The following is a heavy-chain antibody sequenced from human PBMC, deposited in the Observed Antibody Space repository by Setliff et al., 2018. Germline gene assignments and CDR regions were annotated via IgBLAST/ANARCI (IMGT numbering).Heavy chain of an antibody. J-gene: IGHJ2*01. Sequence: NPSETLSLTCSVSGASINRDYWSWVRQSPGQGLEWIGYIYSSGSTNYNPSLKSRVTILVDTSKNQFSLKLNSVTAADTAVYYCARVGRRVDPDTARRRYSDLWGRGTLVTVSS. D-gene: IGHD3-3*01. V-gene: IGHV4-59*12. CDR3: ARVGRRVDPDTARRRYSDL. CDR2: IYSSGST. CDR1: GASINRDY.